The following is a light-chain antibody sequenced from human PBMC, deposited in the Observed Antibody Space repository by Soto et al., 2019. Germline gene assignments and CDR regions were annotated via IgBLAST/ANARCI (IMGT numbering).Light chain of an antibody. CDR1: SSDVGGYNY. J-gene: IGLJ2*01. CDR2: EVS. CDR3: SSYTSSSTRVV. V-gene: IGLV2-14*01. Sequence: QSALTQPASVSGSPGQSITISCTGTSSDVGGYNYVSWYQQYPGKVPKLMIYEVSNRPSGVSNRFSGSKSGNTASLTISGLQAEDEADYYCSSYTSSSTRVVFGGGTKVTVL.